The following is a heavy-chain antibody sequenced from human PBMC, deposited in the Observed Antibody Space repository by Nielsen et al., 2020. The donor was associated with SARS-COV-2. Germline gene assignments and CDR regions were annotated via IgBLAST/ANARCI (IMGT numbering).Heavy chain of an antibody. Sequence: SETLSLTCAVYGGSFSGYYWSWIRQPPGKGLEWIGEINHSGSTNYNPSLKSRVTISVDTSKNQFSLKLSSVTAADTAVYYCARGSNGWFGELLRWRLGNWFDPWGQGTLVTVSS. J-gene: IGHJ5*02. CDR3: ARGSNGWFGELLRWRLGNWFDP. CDR1: GGSFSGYY. CDR2: INHSGST. D-gene: IGHD3-10*01. V-gene: IGHV4-34*01.